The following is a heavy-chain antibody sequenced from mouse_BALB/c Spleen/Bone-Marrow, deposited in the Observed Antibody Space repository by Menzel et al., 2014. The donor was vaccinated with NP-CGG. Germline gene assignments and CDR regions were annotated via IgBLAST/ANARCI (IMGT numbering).Heavy chain of an antibody. CDR3: ARGGYDGWYFDV. J-gene: IGHJ1*01. D-gene: IGHD2-2*01. CDR2: IHPSDSET. Sequence: VQLVESGAELVRPGASVKLSCRASDYSFTSYWVNWVKQRPGQGLEWIGMIHPSDSETRLNQKSKDKATLTVDKSSSTAYMQLSSPTSEDSAVYYCARGGYDGWYFDVWGAGTTVTVSS. V-gene: IGHV1-74*01. CDR1: DYSFTSYW.